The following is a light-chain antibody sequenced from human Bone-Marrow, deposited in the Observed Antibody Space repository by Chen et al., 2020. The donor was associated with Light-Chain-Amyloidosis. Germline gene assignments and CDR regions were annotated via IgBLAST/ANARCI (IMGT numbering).Light chain of an antibody. CDR1: SGDVGTYKY. CDR3: SSFTSSSSYV. Sequence: QSALTQPASVSGSPGQSITISCPGTSGDVGTYKYVSWYQLHPGKAPKVLIYAVSTRPSGVSNRCSGSKSGNTASLTISWLQAEHESDYYCSSFTSSSSYVFGPGTKVTVL. V-gene: IGLV2-14*01. J-gene: IGLJ1*01. CDR2: AVS.